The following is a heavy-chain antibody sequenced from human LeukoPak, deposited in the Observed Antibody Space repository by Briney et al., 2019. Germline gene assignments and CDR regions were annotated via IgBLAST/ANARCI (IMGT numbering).Heavy chain of an antibody. V-gene: IGHV4-59*08. CDR2: INYRGNT. J-gene: IGHJ4*02. D-gene: IGHD2-15*01. CDR1: GGSISSYY. Sequence: NASETLSLTCTVSGGSISSYYWSWIRQPPGKGLEWIGYINYRGNTNYNPSLKSRVTISVDTSKNQFSLKLSSVTAADTAVYYCARSTGCSGGSCYSFDYWGQGTLVTVSS. CDR3: ARSTGCSGGSCYSFDY.